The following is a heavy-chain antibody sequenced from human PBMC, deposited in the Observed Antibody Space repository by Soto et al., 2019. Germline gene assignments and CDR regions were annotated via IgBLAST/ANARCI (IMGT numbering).Heavy chain of an antibody. J-gene: IGHJ5*02. CDR1: GFTFSSYA. D-gene: IGHD4-4*01. CDR2: ISGSGGST. CDR3: AKDTEPHHPNWFDP. Sequence: EVELLESGGGLEQPGGSLRLSCAASGFTFSSYAMSWVRQAPGKGLEWVSAISGSGGSTYYADSVKGRFTISRDNSKNALYLQMNSLRAEDTAVYYCAKDTEPHHPNWFDPWGQGTLVTVSS. V-gene: IGHV3-23*01.